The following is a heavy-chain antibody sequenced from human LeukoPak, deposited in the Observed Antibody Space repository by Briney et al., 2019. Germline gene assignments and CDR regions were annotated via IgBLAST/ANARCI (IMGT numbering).Heavy chain of an antibody. CDR2: IYSGGTT. V-gene: IGHV3-53*01. CDR3: ARYRGYSGYDY. Sequence: GGSLRLSCAASGFTFSSYGMNWVRQAPGKGLEWVSVIYSGGTTYYADSVKGRFTISRDNPKNTLYLQMNSLRAEDTAVYYCARYRGYSGYDYWGQGTLVTVSS. CDR1: GFTFSSYG. D-gene: IGHD5-12*01. J-gene: IGHJ4*02.